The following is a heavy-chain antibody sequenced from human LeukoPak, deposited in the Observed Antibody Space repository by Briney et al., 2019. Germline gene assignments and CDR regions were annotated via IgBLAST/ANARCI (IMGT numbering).Heavy chain of an antibody. V-gene: IGHV1-18*01. CDR1: GYTFTSYG. Sequence: ASGKVCCKASGYTFTSYGISWVRQGPGQGQGWGGWVSAYNGNTNNAQKLQGRVTVTTDTSTSTAYMELRSLRSDDTAVYYCARPFPTYSSSWYASGAGAFDIWGQGTMVTVSS. CDR2: VSAYNGNT. CDR3: ARPFPTYSSSWYASGAGAFDI. D-gene: IGHD6-13*01. J-gene: IGHJ3*02.